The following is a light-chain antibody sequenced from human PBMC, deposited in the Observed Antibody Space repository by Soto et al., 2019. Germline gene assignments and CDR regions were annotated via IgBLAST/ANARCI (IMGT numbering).Light chain of an antibody. CDR2: EVT. J-gene: IGLJ1*01. CDR3: SSYTSSSTYV. Sequence: QSALTQPASVSGSPGQSITFSCTGTSSDVGGYDYVSWYQHHPGKAPKLLIYEVTNRPSGISYRFSGSKSGNTASLTISGLQAEDEADYFCSSYTSSSTYVFGTGTKVTVL. CDR1: SSDVGGYDY. V-gene: IGLV2-14*01.